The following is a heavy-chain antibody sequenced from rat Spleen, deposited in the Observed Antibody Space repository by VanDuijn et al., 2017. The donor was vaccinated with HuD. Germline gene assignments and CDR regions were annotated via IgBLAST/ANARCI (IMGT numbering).Heavy chain of an antibody. CDR2: IWGNGNT. J-gene: IGHJ2*01. Sequence: QVQLKESGPGLVQPSQTLSLTCTVSGFSLSRHGVIWVRQPPGKGLEWMGVIWGNGNTNYTSALKSRLSISRDTSKSQVFLKMNSLQTEDTAMYFCALIFIRTTDYFDYWGQGVMVTVSS. CDR3: ALIFIRTTDYFDY. V-gene: IGHV2S61*01. D-gene: IGHD1-10*01. CDR1: GFSLSRHG.